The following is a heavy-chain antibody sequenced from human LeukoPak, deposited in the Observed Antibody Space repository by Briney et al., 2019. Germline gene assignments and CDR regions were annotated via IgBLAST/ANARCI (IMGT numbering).Heavy chain of an antibody. Sequence: SETLSLTCAVDGGSFSGYYWSWIRQPPGKGLEWIGEINHSGSTNYNPSLKSRVTISVDTSKNQFSLKLSSVTAADTAVYYCAREGEGRSSWPRQAYTFDYWGQGTLVTVSS. CDR2: INHSGST. D-gene: IGHD6-13*01. V-gene: IGHV4-34*01. CDR1: GGSFSGYY. J-gene: IGHJ4*02. CDR3: AREGEGRSSWPRQAYTFDY.